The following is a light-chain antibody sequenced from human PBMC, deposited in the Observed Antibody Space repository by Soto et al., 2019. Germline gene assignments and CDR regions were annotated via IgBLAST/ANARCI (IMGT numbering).Light chain of an antibody. J-gene: IGKJ5*01. CDR2: DAS. CDR3: QQRSNWPPIT. Sequence: EKALTQSPVTLSLSPGQRATLSCRASQSIRTYLAWYQQKPGQAPRLIIHDASHRAAGIPARFSGSGFGTDFTLTISSLEPEDAAVYYCQQRSNWPPITFGQGTRLENK. CDR1: QSIRTY. V-gene: IGKV3-11*01.